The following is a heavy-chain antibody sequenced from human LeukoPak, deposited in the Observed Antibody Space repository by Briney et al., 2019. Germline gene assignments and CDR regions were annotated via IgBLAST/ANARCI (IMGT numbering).Heavy chain of an antibody. D-gene: IGHD4-23*01. CDR3: ARDPSSTVVMRYYFDY. Sequence: SVKVSCKASGGTFSSYAISWVRQAPGQGLEWMGRIIPIFGIANYAQKFQGRVTITADKSTSTAYMELNSLRSEDTAVYYCARDPSSTVVMRYYFDYWGQGTLVTVSS. V-gene: IGHV1-69*04. CDR1: GGTFSSYA. J-gene: IGHJ4*02. CDR2: IIPIFGIA.